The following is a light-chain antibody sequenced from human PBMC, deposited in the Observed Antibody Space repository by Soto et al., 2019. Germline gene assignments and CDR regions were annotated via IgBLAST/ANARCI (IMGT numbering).Light chain of an antibody. CDR1: AGAVGVYIY. Sequence: QSALTQPASVSGFLGRRATFPAGGAAGAVGVYIYVSWYQRHPGKAPKLLIYDVTNRPSGVSNRFSGSKSGNTASLTISGLQAEDEADYFCSSYTSSSTVVFGGGTKLTVL. CDR2: DVT. CDR3: SSYTSSSTVV. V-gene: IGLV2-14*01. J-gene: IGLJ3*02.